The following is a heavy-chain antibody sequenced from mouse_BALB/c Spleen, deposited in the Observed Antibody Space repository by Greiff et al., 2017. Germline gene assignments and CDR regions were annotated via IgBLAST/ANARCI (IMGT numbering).Heavy chain of an antibody. CDR3: ARYGAYYGNWFAY. Sequence: VQLQQSGAELVKPGASVKLSCTASGFNIKDTYMHWVKQRPEQGLEWIGRIDPANGNTKYDPKFQGKATITADTSSNTAYLQLSSLTSEDTAVYYCARYGAYYGNWFAYWGQGTLVTVSA. CDR2: IDPANGNT. D-gene: IGHD2-10*01. V-gene: IGHV14-3*02. J-gene: IGHJ3*01. CDR1: GFNIKDTY.